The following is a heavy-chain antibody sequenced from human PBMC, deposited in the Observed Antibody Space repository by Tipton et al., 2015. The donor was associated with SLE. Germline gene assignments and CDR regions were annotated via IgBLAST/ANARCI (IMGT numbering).Heavy chain of an antibody. J-gene: IGHJ3*02. V-gene: IGHV4-61*02. CDR2: IYTTGST. D-gene: IGHD2-21*01. Sequence: TLSLTCTVSGASLSSGSNYWTWIRQPAGKGLEWIGRIYTTGSTNYNPSLKSRVTISVDMSKNQFFLNLTSVTAADTAMYYCAGPIRQDGFDIWGQGTMVTVSS. CDR3: AGPIRQDGFDI. CDR1: GASLSSGSNY.